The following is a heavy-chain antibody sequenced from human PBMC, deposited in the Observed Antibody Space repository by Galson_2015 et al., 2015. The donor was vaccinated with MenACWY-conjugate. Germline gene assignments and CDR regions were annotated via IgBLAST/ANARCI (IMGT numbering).Heavy chain of an antibody. Sequence: SLRLSCAASGFPFSDFYMTWIRQAPGKGPEWTSSIRKGDYTGYADSVKGRFIISRDNSKNSVFLQMTSLRVEDTAVYYCARERHVGGAKFLDIW. V-gene: IGHV3-11*05. CDR1: GFPFSDFY. J-gene: IGHJ3*02. CDR2: IRKGDYT. CDR3: ARERHVGGAKFLDI. D-gene: IGHD2-21*01.